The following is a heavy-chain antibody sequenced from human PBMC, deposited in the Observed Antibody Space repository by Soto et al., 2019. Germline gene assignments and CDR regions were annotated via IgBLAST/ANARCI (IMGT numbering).Heavy chain of an antibody. V-gene: IGHV1-69*06. J-gene: IGHJ4*02. D-gene: IGHD6-25*01. CDR3: ATMKRARLDS. CDR2: INPTLDST. Sequence: QEQVVQSGPAMKEPGSSVKVSCRASGIMSSGYGFSWVRQAPGQGLQWVGVINPTLDSTHYAQNLQGRVSITVDKSTDTAYLEVTSLRLEDTAIYFSATMKRARLDSWGRGTVVTVSS. CDR1: GIMSSGYG.